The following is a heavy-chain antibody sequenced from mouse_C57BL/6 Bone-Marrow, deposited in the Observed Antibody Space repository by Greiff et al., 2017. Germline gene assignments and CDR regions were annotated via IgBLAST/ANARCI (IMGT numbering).Heavy chain of an antibody. J-gene: IGHJ4*01. V-gene: IGHV1-69*01. CDR1: GYTFTSYW. Sequence: QVQLQQPGAELVMPGASVKLSCKASGYTFTSYWMHWVKQRPGQGLEWIGEIDPSDSYTNYNQKFKGKSTLTVAKSSSTTYMQLSSLTSDDSAVYYYARSYYGGYAMDYWGQGTSVTVSS. CDR2: IDPSDSYT. D-gene: IGHD1-1*01. CDR3: ARSYYGGYAMDY.